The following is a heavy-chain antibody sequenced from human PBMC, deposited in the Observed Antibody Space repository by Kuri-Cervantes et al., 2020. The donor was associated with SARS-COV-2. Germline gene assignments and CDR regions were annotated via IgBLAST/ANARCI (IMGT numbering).Heavy chain of an antibody. Sequence: KVSCKGSGYSFTSYWIGWVRQMPGKGLEWMGIIYPGDSDTRYSPSFQGQVTISADKSISTAYLQRSSLKASDTAMYYCARRMGYSSGHLYYYYYMDVWGKGTTVTVSS. D-gene: IGHD6-19*01. CDR1: GYSFTSYW. V-gene: IGHV5-51*01. CDR3: ARRMGYSSGHLYYYYYMDV. J-gene: IGHJ6*03. CDR2: IYPGDSDT.